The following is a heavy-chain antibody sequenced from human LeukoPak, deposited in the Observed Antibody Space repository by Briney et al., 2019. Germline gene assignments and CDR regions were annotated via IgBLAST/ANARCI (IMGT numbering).Heavy chain of an antibody. CDR2: INHSGST. V-gene: IGHV4-34*01. CDR3: AGVWENYYYYYMDV. CDR1: GGSFSGYY. Sequence: SETLSLTCAVYGGSFSGYYWSWIRQPPGKGLEWIGEINHSGSTNYNPSLKSRVTISVDTSKNQFSLKLSSVTAADTAVYYCAGVWENYYYYYMDVWAKGPRSPSP. J-gene: IGHJ6*03. D-gene: IGHD1-26*01.